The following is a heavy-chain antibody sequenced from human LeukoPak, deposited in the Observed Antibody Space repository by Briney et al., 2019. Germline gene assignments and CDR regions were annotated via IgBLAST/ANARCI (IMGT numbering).Heavy chain of an antibody. CDR2: IIPIFGTA. J-gene: IGHJ4*02. CDR3: ARDYFEYSSSSGVFDY. V-gene: IGHV1-69*06. D-gene: IGHD6-6*01. Sequence: ASVKVSCKASGGTFSSYAISWVRQAPGQGLEWMGGIIPIFGTANYAQKFQGRVTITADKSTSTAYMELSSLRSEDTAVYYCARDYFEYSSSSGVFDYWGQGTLVTVSS. CDR1: GGTFSSYA.